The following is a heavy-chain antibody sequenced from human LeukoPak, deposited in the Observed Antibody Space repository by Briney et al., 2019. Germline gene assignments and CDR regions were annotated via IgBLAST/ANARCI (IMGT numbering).Heavy chain of an antibody. CDR3: ASGLSGWTEYSQR. V-gene: IGHV3-73*01. J-gene: IGHJ1*01. Sequence: GGSLRLSCAASGFIFEDSAMHWVRQASGKGLEWVARIRSKTDTYTPQYAASVRGRFSISRDDSNSMTYLEMNSLRTEDTAVYYCASGLSGWTEYSQRWGQGTLVIVSS. CDR1: GFIFEDSA. CDR2: IRSKTDTYTP. D-gene: IGHD3-22*01.